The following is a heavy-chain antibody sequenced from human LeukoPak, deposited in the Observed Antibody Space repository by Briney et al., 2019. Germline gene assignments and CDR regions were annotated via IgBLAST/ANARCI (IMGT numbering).Heavy chain of an antibody. CDR3: ASASPNIVVVPAARNDAFDI. CDR1: GGFISSGDYY. CDR2: IYYSGST. Sequence: SSQTLSLTCTVSGGFISSGDYYWSWIRQPPGKGLEWIGHIYYSGSTYYNPSLKSRVTISVDTSKNQFSLKLSSVTAADTAVYYCASASPNIVVVPAARNDAFDIWGQGTMVTVSS. V-gene: IGHV4-30-4*08. J-gene: IGHJ3*02. D-gene: IGHD2-2*01.